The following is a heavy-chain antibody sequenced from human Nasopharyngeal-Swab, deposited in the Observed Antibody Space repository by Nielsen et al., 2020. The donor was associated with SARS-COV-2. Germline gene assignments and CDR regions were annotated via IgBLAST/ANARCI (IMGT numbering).Heavy chain of an antibody. CDR2: SHYSGST. Sequence: SETLSLTCTLSGASFISYYSSWIRQPPGKGLEWVAYSHYSGSTNYNPSLKSRVTMSVDTSTRQFSLMLTSVTAADTAVYYCARGFDYWGHGTLVTVSS. V-gene: IGHV4-59*08. J-gene: IGHJ4*03. CDR1: GASFISYY. CDR3: ARGFDY.